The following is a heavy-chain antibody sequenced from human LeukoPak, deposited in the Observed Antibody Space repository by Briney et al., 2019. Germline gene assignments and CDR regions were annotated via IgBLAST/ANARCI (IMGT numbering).Heavy chain of an antibody. V-gene: IGHV4-59*11. J-gene: IGHJ6*03. Sequence: SQTLSLTCTVSSGSISSHYWSWIRQPPGKGLEWIGYIYYSGSTDYNPSLKSRVTISVDTSKNQFSPKLSSVTAADTAVYYCARLDRFGTNYYYMDVWGKGTTVTVSS. CDR1: SGSISSHY. CDR3: ARLDRFGTNYYYMDV. CDR2: IYYSGST. D-gene: IGHD3-10*01.